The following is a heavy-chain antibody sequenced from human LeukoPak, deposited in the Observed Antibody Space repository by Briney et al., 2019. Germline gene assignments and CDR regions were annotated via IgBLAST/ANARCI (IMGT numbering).Heavy chain of an antibody. CDR1: GYTFTGYY. CDR3: AREGSSSWYSDFDY. CDR2: INPNSGGT. J-gene: IGHJ4*02. Sequence: ASVKVSCKASGYTFTGYYMHWVRQAPGQGLEWMGWINPNSGGTNYAQKLQGRVTMTRDTSISTAYMELSRLRSDDTAVYYCAREGSSSWYSDFDYWGQGTLVTVSS. V-gene: IGHV1-2*02. D-gene: IGHD6-13*01.